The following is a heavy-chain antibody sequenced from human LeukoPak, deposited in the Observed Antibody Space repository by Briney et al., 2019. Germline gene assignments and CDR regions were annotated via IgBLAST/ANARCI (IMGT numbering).Heavy chain of an antibody. D-gene: IGHD6-19*01. J-gene: IGHJ4*02. CDR3: ARGSGWPLFDY. Sequence: GGSLRLSCAASGFTFSSYTMHWVRQAPGKGLEWVSLISWDGGSTYYADSVKGRFTISRDNSKNSLYLQMNSLRTEDTALYYCARGSGWPLFDYWGQGTLVTVSS. V-gene: IGHV3-43*01. CDR2: ISWDGGST. CDR1: GFTFSSYT.